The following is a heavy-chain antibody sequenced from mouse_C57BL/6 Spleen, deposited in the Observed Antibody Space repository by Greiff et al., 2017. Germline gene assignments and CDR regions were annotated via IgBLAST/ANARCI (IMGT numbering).Heavy chain of an antibody. J-gene: IGHJ2*01. V-gene: IGHV1-64*01. CDR3: ARVITTVVANYFDD. Sequence: QVQLQQPGAELVKPGASVKLSCKASGYTFTSYWMPWVKQRPGQGLEWIGMIHPNSGSTNYNEKFKSKATLTVDKSSSTAYMQLSSLTSEDSAVYYSARVITTVVANYFDDWGKGTTLTVSS. CDR2: IHPNSGST. D-gene: IGHD1-1*01. CDR1: GYTFTSYW.